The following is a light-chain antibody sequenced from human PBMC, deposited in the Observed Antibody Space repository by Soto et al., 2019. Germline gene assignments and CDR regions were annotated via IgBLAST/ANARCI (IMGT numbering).Light chain of an antibody. CDR3: QQFSSYPLT. V-gene: IGKV3-20*01. CDR2: GAS. Sequence: EVVLTQSPGTLSLSRGERATLSCRASERIYSAYLGWYQQKPGQAPRLLIYGASTRATGIPDRFSGGGSGTDFTLTISRLEPEDFAVYYCQQFSSYPLTCGGGTKGDIK. CDR1: ERIYSAY. J-gene: IGKJ4*01.